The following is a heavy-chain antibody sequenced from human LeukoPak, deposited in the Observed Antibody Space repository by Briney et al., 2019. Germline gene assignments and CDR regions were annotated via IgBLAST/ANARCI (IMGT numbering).Heavy chain of an antibody. CDR3: ARGVVGTIFGVVISPRYYMDV. D-gene: IGHD3-3*01. J-gene: IGHJ6*03. Sequence: EASVKVSCKASGGTFSSYTINWVRQAPGQGLEGMGWMNPNRGNTDYAQKFEGRVTMNRNTSISTAYMELSSLRSEDTAVYYCARGVVGTIFGVVISPRYYMDVWGKGTTVTVSS. CDR1: GGTFSSYT. V-gene: IGHV1-8*02. CDR2: MNPNRGNT.